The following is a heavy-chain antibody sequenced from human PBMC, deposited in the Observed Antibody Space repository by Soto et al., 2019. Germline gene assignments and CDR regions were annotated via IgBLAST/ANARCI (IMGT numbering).Heavy chain of an antibody. CDR2: IIPIFGTA. CDR3: ARDPRGPTGFAY. V-gene: IGHV1-69*13. D-gene: IGHD4-17*01. Sequence: GASVKVSCKASGGTFSSYAISWVRQAPGQGLEWMGGIIPIFGTANYAQKFQGRVTITADESTSTAYMELSSLRSEDTAVYYCARDPRGPTGFAYWGQGTLVTVSS. CDR1: GGTFSSYA. J-gene: IGHJ4*02.